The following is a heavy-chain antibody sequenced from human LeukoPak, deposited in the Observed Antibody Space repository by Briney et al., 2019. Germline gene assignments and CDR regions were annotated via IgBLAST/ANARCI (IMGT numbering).Heavy chain of an antibody. V-gene: IGHV3-33*01. CDR2: IWYDGSNK. CDR1: GFTFSSYG. Sequence: GGSLRLSCAASGFTFSSYGMHWVRQAPGKGLEWVAVIWYDGSNKYHADSVKGRFTISRDNAKDSLYLQMNSLRAEDTAVYYCARDYEIYWGQGTLVTVSS. J-gene: IGHJ4*02. CDR3: ARDYEIY. D-gene: IGHD5-12*01.